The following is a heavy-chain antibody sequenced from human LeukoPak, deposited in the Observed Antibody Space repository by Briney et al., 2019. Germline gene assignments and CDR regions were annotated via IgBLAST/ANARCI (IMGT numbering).Heavy chain of an antibody. CDR3: ARYYYDSSGFSQTFSDY. Sequence: EASVKVSCKASGGTFSSYAISWVRQAPGQGLEWMGRIIPIFGIANYAQKFQGRVTITADKSTSTAYMELSSLRSEDTAVYYCARYYYDSSGFSQTFSDYWGQGTLVTVSS. CDR2: IIPIFGIA. CDR1: GGTFSSYA. J-gene: IGHJ4*02. D-gene: IGHD3-22*01. V-gene: IGHV1-69*04.